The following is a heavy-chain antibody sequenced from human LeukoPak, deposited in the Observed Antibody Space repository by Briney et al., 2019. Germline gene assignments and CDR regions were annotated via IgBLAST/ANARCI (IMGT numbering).Heavy chain of an antibody. Sequence: GGSLRLSCAASGFTVSTNYISWVRQAPGKGLEWVSVIYSGGSTYYADSVKGRFTISRDNSKNTLYLQMNSLRAEDTAVYYCAKEAYRGSYYDFDYWGQGTLVTVSS. D-gene: IGHD1-26*01. V-gene: IGHV3-66*01. CDR2: IYSGGST. CDR3: AKEAYRGSYYDFDY. J-gene: IGHJ4*02. CDR1: GFTVSTNY.